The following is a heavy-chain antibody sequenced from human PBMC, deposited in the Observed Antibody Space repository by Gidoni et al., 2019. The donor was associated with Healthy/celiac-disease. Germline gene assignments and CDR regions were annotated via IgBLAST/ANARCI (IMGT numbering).Heavy chain of an antibody. CDR2: INHSGST. V-gene: IGHV4-34*01. J-gene: IGHJ4*02. Sequence: QVQLQQWGAGLLKPSETLSLTCAVYGGSFSGYYWSWIRQPPGKGLEWIGEINHSGSTNYNPSLKSRVTISVDTSKNQFSLKLSSVTAADTAVYYCARSHSFGELSPVLYYWGQGTLVTVSS. D-gene: IGHD3-10*01. CDR1: GGSFSGYY. CDR3: ARSHSFGELSPVLYY.